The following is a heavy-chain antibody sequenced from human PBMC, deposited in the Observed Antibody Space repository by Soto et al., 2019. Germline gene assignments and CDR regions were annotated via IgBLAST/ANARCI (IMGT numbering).Heavy chain of an antibody. J-gene: IGHJ4*02. CDR3: ARSEHNVFDY. V-gene: IGHV3-30-3*01. CDR1: GFTFSSYA. D-gene: IGHD1-20*01. CDR2: ISYDGSNK. Sequence: QVQLVESGGGVVQPGRSLRLSCAASGFTFSSYAMHWVRQAPGKGLEWVAVISYDGSNKYYADSVKGRFTISRDNSKNTVYLQMNSLRAEDTAVYYCARSEHNVFDYWGQGTLVTVSS.